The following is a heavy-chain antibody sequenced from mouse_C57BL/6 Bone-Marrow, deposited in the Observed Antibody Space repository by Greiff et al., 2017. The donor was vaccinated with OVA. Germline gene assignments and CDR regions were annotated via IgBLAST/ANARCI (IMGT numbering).Heavy chain of an antibody. Sequence: EVQLVESGAGLVKPGGSLKLSCAASGFTFSSYAMSWVRQTPVQRLEWVAYISSGGDYIYYADNVKGRFTISRDNTRNTLYLQMSSLTSEDTAMYDGTRSLRSTTVVARGVDYWGKGTTLTVSS. CDR3: TRSLRSTTVVARGVDY. J-gene: IGHJ2*01. D-gene: IGHD1-1*01. CDR2: ISSGGDYI. V-gene: IGHV5-9-1*02. CDR1: GFTFSSYA.